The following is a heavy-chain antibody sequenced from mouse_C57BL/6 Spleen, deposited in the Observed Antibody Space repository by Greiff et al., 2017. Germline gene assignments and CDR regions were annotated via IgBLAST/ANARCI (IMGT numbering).Heavy chain of an antibody. CDR3: ARWDYGSKDWDFDV. D-gene: IGHD1-1*01. V-gene: IGHV1-52*01. CDR1: GYTFTSYW. Sequence: QVQLQQPGAELVRPGSSVKLSCKASGYTFTSYWMHWVKQRPIQGLEWIGNIDPSDSETHYNQKFKDKATLTVDKSSSTAYMQLSSLTSEDSAVYYCARWDYGSKDWDFDVWGTGTTVTVSS. CDR2: IDPSDSET. J-gene: IGHJ1*03.